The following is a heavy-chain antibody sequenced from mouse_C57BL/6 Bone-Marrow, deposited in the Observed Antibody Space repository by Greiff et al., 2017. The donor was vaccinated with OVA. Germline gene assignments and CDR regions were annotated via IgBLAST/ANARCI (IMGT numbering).Heavy chain of an antibody. CDR3: ARHGRSGNYEGAWFAY. J-gene: IGHJ3*01. V-gene: IGHV2-6-1*01. Sequence: VQLQQSGPGLVAPSQSLSITCTVSGFSLTSYGVHWVRQPPGKGLEWLVVIWSDGSTTYNSALKSRLSISKDNSKSQVFLKMNSLQTDDTAMYYCARHGRSGNYEGAWFAYWGQGTLVTVSA. CDR2: IWSDGST. D-gene: IGHD2-1*01. CDR1: GFSLTSYG.